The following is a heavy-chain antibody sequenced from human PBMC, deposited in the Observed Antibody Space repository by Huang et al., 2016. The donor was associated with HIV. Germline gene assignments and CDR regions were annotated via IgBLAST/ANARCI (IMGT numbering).Heavy chain of an antibody. CDR2: INVCNDET. J-gene: IGHJ3*02. V-gene: IGHV1-3*01. CDR1: GYAFTSFS. D-gene: IGHD4-4*01. Sequence: QVQLVQSGAEVKKPGASVKVSCKASGYAFTSFSLHWLRQAPGQRLEWMGWINVCNDETAYSQNFQGRLTISRDTSANTLYLDLSNLRSEDTALYYCAREAQFNSWSSDPFDIWGQGTRVTVSS. CDR3: AREAQFNSWSSDPFDI.